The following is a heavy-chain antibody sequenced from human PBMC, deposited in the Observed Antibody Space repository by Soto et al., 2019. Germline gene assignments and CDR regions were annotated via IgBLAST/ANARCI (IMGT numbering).Heavy chain of an antibody. Sequence: EVQLVESGGGLVQPGRSLRLSCAASGFTFDDYAMHWVRQAPGKVLEWVSGISWNSGSIGYADSVKGRFTISRDNAKNSLYLQMNSLRAEDTALYYCAKDIGPVVVPAGGIDYWGQGTLVTVSS. CDR2: ISWNSGSI. D-gene: IGHD2-2*01. J-gene: IGHJ4*02. V-gene: IGHV3-9*01. CDR3: AKDIGPVVVPAGGIDY. CDR1: GFTFDDYA.